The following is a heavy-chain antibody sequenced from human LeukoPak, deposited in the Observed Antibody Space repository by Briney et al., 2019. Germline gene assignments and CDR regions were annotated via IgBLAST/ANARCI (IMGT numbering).Heavy chain of an antibody. Sequence: PSETLSLTCTVSGYSISSGYYWYWIRRPPGKGLQWIGNIYHTGSSYNNPSLKSRVTMSVDTSKNKFSLKLTSMTAADTAVYYCARDSVAGPPDFWGQGILVTVSS. D-gene: IGHD6-19*01. CDR1: GYSISSGYY. CDR2: IYHTGSS. V-gene: IGHV4-38-2*02. J-gene: IGHJ4*02. CDR3: ARDSVAGPPDF.